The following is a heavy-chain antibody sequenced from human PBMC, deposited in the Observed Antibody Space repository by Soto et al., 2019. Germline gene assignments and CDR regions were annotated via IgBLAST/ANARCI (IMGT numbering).Heavy chain of an antibody. CDR1: GFTFSSYG. V-gene: IGHV3-30*03. CDR2: ISYDGSNK. J-gene: IGHJ3*02. CDR3: VLTVAHTWNDAFDI. Sequence: QVQLVESGGGVVQPGRSLRLSCAASGFTFSSYGMHWVRQAPGKGLEWVAVISYDGSNKYYADSVKGRFTISRDNSKNTLYLQMNSLRAEDTAVYYCVLTVAHTWNDAFDIWCQGTMVTVSS. D-gene: IGHD6-19*01.